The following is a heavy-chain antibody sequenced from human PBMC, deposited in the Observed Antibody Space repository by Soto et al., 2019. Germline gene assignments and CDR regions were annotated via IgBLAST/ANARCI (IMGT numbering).Heavy chain of an antibody. CDR2: IFYTGST. CDR1: GGSISRYF. V-gene: IGHV4-59*01. CDR3: AHFSDLEWFDP. J-gene: IGHJ5*02. D-gene: IGHD2-21*01. Sequence: QVQLQESGPGLVRPSETLSLTRTVSGGSISRYFWSWIRQSPGKGLEWIGYIFYTGSTTCNPSLKSRVTISIDTSKNQFSLKLSSLTAADTAVYYCAHFSDLEWFDPWGQGTLVTVSS.